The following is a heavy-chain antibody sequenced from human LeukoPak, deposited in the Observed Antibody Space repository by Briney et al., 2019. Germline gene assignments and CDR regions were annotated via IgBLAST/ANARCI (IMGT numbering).Heavy chain of an antibody. CDR2: INPSGGST. CDR3: ARGRGVATILDY. D-gene: IGHD5-12*01. CDR1: GYTFTSYY. Sequence: GASVKVSCKASGYTFTSYYMHWVRQAPGQGLEWMGIINPSGGSTSYAQKLQGRVTMTRDTSTSTVYMELSSLRPEDTAVYYCARGRGVATILDYWGQGTLVTVSS. J-gene: IGHJ4*02. V-gene: IGHV1-46*04.